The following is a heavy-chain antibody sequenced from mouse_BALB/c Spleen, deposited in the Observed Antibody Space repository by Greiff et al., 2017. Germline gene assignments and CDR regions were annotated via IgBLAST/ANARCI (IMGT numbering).Heavy chain of an antibody. CDR2: ISSGGSYT. D-gene: IGHD4-1*01. CDR3: TRERELGYAMDY. Sequence: EEKLVESGGGLVKPGGSLKLSCAASGFTFSSYTMSWVRQTPEKRLEWVATISSGGSYTYYPDSVKGRFTISRDNAKNTLYLQMSSLKSEDTAMYYCTRERELGYAMDYWGQGTSVTVSS. CDR1: GFTFSSYT. V-gene: IGHV5-6-4*01. J-gene: IGHJ4*01.